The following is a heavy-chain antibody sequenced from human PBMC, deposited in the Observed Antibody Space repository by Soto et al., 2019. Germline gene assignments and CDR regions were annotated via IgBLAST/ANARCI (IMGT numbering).Heavy chain of an antibody. CDR2: IIPIFGTA. Sequence: SVKVSCKASGGTFSSYAISWVRQAPGQGLEWMGGIIPIFGTANYAQKFQGRVTITADESTSTAYMELSSLRSEDTAVYYCARGRAVATITDFDSWGQGTLVTVSS. CDR1: GGTFSSYA. D-gene: IGHD5-12*01. CDR3: ARGRAVATITDFDS. V-gene: IGHV1-69*13. J-gene: IGHJ4*02.